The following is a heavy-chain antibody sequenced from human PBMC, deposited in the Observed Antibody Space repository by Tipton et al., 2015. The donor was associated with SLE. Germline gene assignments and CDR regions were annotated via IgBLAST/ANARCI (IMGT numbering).Heavy chain of an antibody. CDR2: IYYTGTTT. D-gene: IGHD5-18*01. Sequence: TFSSYYMAWIRQPPGKGLEWIGSIYYTGTTTYYNSFLKSRVTMSVDTSKNQFSLRLTSVIAADTAAYYCARLHGYSYGLNWFDPWGQGTLISVSS. V-gene: IGHV4-39*07. J-gene: IGHJ5*02. CDR3: ARLHGYSYGLNWFDP. CDR1: TFSSYY.